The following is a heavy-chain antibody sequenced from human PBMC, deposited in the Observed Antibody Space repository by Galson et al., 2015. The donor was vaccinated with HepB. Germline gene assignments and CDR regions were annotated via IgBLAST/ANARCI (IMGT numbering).Heavy chain of an antibody. V-gene: IGHV1-46*01. CDR3: ARSPNYDFWSGKPLSYYFDY. CDR2: INPSGGST. CDR1: GYTFTSYY. Sequence: SVKVSCKASGYTFTSYYMHWVRQAPGQGLEWMGIINPSGGSTSYAQKFQGRITMTRDTSTSTVYMELSSLRSEDTAVYYCARSPNYDFWSGKPLSYYFDYWGQGTLVT. D-gene: IGHD3-3*01. J-gene: IGHJ4*02.